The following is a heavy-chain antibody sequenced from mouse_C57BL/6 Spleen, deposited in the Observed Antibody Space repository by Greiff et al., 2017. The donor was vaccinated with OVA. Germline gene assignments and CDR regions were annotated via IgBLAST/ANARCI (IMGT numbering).Heavy chain of an antibody. V-gene: IGHV5-17*01. CDR1: GFTFSDYG. CDR2: ISSGSSTI. Sequence: EVMLVESGGGLVKPGGSLKLSCAASGFTFSDYGMHWVRQAPEKGLEWVAYISSGSSTIYYADTVKGRFTISRDNAKNTLFLQMTSLRSEDTAMYYCARGGAYYSNPYAMDYWGQGTSVTVSS. CDR3: ARGGAYYSNPYAMDY. J-gene: IGHJ4*01. D-gene: IGHD2-5*01.